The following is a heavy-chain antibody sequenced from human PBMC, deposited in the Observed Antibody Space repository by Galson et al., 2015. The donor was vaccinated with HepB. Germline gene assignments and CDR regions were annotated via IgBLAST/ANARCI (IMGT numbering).Heavy chain of an antibody. CDR2: FKEDDDK. V-gene: IGHV2-70*11. Sequence: PALVKPTHTLTLTCTFPGFSLTTSRMCVSWIRQPPGKSLEWLARFKEDDDKNYSTSLKTKLTISKDTAKNQVVLTMTNMDPVDTATYYCARDYGDHKNNWFDSWGQGTLVTVSS. D-gene: IGHD4-17*01. J-gene: IGHJ5*01. CDR3: ARDYGDHKNNWFDS. CDR1: GFSLTTSRMC.